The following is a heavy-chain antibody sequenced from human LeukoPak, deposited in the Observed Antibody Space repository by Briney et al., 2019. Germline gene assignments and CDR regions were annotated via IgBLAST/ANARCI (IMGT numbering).Heavy chain of an antibody. V-gene: IGHV4-34*01. CDR1: GGSFSGYY. Sequence: SETLSLTCAVYGGSFSGYYWSWIRQPPGKGLEWIGKINHSGSTNFNPSLKSRVTISVATSKNQFSLELGSVTAADTAVYYCARGGGGYDLYFDYWGQGTLVTVSS. CDR3: ARGGGGYDLYFDY. D-gene: IGHD5-12*01. CDR2: INHSGST. J-gene: IGHJ4*02.